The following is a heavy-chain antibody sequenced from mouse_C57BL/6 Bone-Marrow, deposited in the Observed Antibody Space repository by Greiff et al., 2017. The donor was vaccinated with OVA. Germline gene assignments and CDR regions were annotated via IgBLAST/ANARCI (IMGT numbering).Heavy chain of an antibody. CDR2: IDPNSGGT. CDR3: ARLPYYYGSSPHYYAMDY. D-gene: IGHD1-1*01. CDR1: GYTFTSYW. Sequence: QVQLQQPGAELVKPGASVKLSCKASGYTFTSYWMHWVKQRPGRGLEWIGRIDPNSGGTKYNEKFKSKATLTVDKPSSTAYMHLISLSAEDSAVYYCARLPYYYGSSPHYYAMDYWGQGTSVTVSS. V-gene: IGHV1-72*01. J-gene: IGHJ4*01.